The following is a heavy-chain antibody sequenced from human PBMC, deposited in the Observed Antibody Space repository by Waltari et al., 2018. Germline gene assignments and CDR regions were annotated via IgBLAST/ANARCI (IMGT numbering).Heavy chain of an antibody. D-gene: IGHD2-2*01. Sequence: QVQLQESGPGLVKPSETLSLTCTVSGGSISSYYWSWIRPPAGKGLEWIGRIYTSGSTNYNPSLKSRVTMSVDTSKNQFSLKLSSVTAADTAVYYCASRYCSSTSCYPYAFDIWGQGTMVTVSS. CDR2: IYTSGST. CDR3: ASRYCSSTSCYPYAFDI. CDR1: GGSISSYY. V-gene: IGHV4-4*07. J-gene: IGHJ3*02.